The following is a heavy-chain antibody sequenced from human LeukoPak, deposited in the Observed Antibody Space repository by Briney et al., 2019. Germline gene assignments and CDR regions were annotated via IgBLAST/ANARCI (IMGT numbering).Heavy chain of an antibody. J-gene: IGHJ4*02. CDR2: IYYSGST. Sequence: LXXXXSGVSISSYCWSWIRQPPGKGLEWLGYIYYSGSTNYNPSLKSRVTISVDTSKNQFSLKLSSVTAADTAVYYCARAGNIVVVPARRRVPPLFDYWGQGTLVTVSS. D-gene: IGHD2-2*01. CDR3: ARAGNIVVVPARRRVPPLFDY. V-gene: IGHV4-59*01. CDR1: GVSISSYC.